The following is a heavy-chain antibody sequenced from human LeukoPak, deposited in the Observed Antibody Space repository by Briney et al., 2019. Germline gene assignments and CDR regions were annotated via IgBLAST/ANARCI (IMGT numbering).Heavy chain of an antibody. D-gene: IGHD3-16*01. CDR1: GFTFSSYW. J-gene: IGHJ3*02. V-gene: IGHV3-7*03. CDR3: AKDPMNYDYVLVDDAFDI. Sequence: PGGSLRLSCAASGFTFSSYWMSWVRQAPGKGLEWVANIKQDGSEKYYVDSVKGRFTISRDNAKNSLYLQMNSLRAEDTAVYYCAKDPMNYDYVLVDDAFDIWGQGTMVTVSS. CDR2: IKQDGSEK.